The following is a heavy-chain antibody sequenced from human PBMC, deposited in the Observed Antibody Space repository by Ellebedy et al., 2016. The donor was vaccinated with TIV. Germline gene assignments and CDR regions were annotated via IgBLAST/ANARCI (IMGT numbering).Heavy chain of an antibody. CDR3: ARGTRGYSYGYSFDY. CDR2: IYYSGST. Sequence: SETLSLXXTVSGGSISSSSYYWGWIRQPPGKGLEWIGSIYYSGSTYYNPSLKSRVTISVDTSKNQFSLKLSSVTAADTAVYYCARGTRGYSYGYSFDYWGQGTLVTVSS. J-gene: IGHJ4*02. D-gene: IGHD5-18*01. V-gene: IGHV4-39*07. CDR1: GGSISSSSYY.